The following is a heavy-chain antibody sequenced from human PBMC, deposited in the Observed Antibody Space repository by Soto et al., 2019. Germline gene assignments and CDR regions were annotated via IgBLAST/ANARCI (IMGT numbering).Heavy chain of an antibody. J-gene: IGHJ4*02. CDR3: ARGRDGYNWERFDY. CDR1: GFTVSTNY. D-gene: IGHD5-12*01. Sequence: GGSLRLSCAASGFTVSTNYMSWVRQAPGKGLEWVSIIYSGGSTYYADSVKGRFTISRDNSKNTLYLQMNSLRAEDTAVYYCARGRDGYNWERFDYWGQGTLVTVSS. V-gene: IGHV3-53*01. CDR2: IYSGGST.